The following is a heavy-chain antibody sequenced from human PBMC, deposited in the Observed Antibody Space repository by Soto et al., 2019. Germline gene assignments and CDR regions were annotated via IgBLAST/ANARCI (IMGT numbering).Heavy chain of an antibody. CDR2: ITSDTKTI. CDR1: GFRFSIYS. J-gene: IGHJ4*02. CDR3: ERSGEGHFDY. Sequence: EVQLVESGGGLVQPGGSLRLSCAASGFRFSIYSMNWVRQALGKGLEWLAYITSDTKTITYADSVKGRLTISRHNDKNLVYLQMTSLRDEATAVYYCERSGEGHFDYWGQGTVVTVST. D-gene: IGHD3-10*01. V-gene: IGHV3-48*02.